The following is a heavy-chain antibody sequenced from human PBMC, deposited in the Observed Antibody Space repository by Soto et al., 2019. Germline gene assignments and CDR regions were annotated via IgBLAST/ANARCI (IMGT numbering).Heavy chain of an antibody. D-gene: IGHD3-3*01. CDR3: DLRFLEWSPDYYYYGMDV. J-gene: IGHJ6*02. CDR2: IIPIFGTA. Sequence: ASVKVSCKASGGTFSSYAISWVRQAPGQGLEWMGGIIPIFGTANYAQKFQGRVTITADKSTSTAYMELSSLRSEDTAVYYCDLRFLEWSPDYYYYGMDVWGQGTTVTVSS. V-gene: IGHV1-69*06. CDR1: GGTFSSYA.